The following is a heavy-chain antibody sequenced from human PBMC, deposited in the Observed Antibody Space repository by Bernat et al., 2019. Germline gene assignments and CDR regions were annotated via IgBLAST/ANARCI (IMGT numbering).Heavy chain of an antibody. D-gene: IGHD2-15*01. CDR1: RFTVSKNY. Sequence: EVQLVESGGGLVQPGGSLRLSCAASRFTVSKNYMSWVRQAPGKGLEWVSIIYTGGSSYYADSVKGRFTISRDNSKNTLYLQMNSLRAEDTAVYYCAKERDIVVVVAASSYPDYWGQGTLVTVSS. V-gene: IGHV3-66*01. J-gene: IGHJ4*02. CDR2: IYTGGSS. CDR3: AKERDIVVVVAASSYPDY.